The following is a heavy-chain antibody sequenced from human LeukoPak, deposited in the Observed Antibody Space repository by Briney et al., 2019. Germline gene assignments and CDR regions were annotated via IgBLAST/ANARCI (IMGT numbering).Heavy chain of an antibody. V-gene: IGHV3-48*01. CDR3: ARRKANSDGEFDY. CDR2: ISSSGSSI. D-gene: IGHD3-10*01. CDR1: GFTFSSYN. Sequence: GGSLRLSCAASGFTFSSYNMNWVRQAPGKGLDWVSFISSSGSSITYADSVKGRFTISRDNVKNSLYLQMNSLRAEDTAVYYCARRKANSDGEFDYWGQGTLVTVSS. J-gene: IGHJ4*02.